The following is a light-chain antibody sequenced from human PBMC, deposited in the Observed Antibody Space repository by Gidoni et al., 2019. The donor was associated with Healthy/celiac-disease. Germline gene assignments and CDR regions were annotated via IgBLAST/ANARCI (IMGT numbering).Light chain of an antibody. J-gene: IGKJ1*01. CDR2: WAS. CDR3: QQYYSRKGPT. Sequence: DIVMTQSPDSLAVSLGERATINCTSSQSVLYSSNNKNYLAWYQQKPGQPPKLLIYWASTRESGVPDRFSGSGSGTDFTLTISSLQAEDVAVYYCQQYYSRKGPTFGQGTKVEIK. CDR1: QSVLYSSNNKNY. V-gene: IGKV4-1*01.